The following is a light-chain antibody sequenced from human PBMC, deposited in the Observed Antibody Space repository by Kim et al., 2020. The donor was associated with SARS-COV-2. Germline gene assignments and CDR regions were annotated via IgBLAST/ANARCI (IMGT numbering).Light chain of an antibody. CDR2: DAS. Sequence: VSPGERATLCCRASQRVSSYLAWYQQKPGQAPRLLIYDASNRATGIPARFSGSGSGTDFTLTISSLEPEDFAVYYCQQRSNWPLTFGGGTKVDIK. CDR1: QRVSSY. J-gene: IGKJ4*01. CDR3: QQRSNWPLT. V-gene: IGKV3-11*01.